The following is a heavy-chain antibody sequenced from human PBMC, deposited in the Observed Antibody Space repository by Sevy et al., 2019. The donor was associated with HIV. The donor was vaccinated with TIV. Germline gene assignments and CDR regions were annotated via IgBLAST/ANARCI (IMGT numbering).Heavy chain of an antibody. J-gene: IGHJ4*02. Sequence: GGSLRLSCAASGFTFSSYAMHWVRQAPGKGLEWVAVISYDGSNKYYADSMKGRFTISRDNFKNSLYLQMNSLRTEATAVYYCARDRGSGKNGFFDYWGQGTLVTVSS. V-gene: IGHV3-30-3*01. CDR3: ARDRGSGKNGFFDY. D-gene: IGHD3-10*01. CDR1: GFTFSSYA. CDR2: ISYDGSNK.